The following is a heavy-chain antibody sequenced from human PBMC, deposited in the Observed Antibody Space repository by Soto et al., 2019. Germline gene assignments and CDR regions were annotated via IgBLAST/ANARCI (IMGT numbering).Heavy chain of an antibody. Sequence: EVQLLDSGGGLVQPGGSLRLSCAASGFTFSDYAMTWVRQAPGKGLEWVSTISGSGDGTHYADSVKGRFSISRDNSKNTLYLQMNSLRAEDTAVYYCARASSSSSSPDYWGQGTLVTVSS. CDR2: ISGSGDGT. J-gene: IGHJ4*02. D-gene: IGHD6-6*01. CDR3: ARASSSSSSPDY. CDR1: GFTFSDYA. V-gene: IGHV3-23*01.